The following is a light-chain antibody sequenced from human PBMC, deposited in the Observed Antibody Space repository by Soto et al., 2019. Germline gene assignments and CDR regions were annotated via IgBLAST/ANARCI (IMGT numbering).Light chain of an antibody. J-gene: IGKJ1*01. CDR1: LGVSNW. Sequence: DIQMTQSPSSVSASLGDRVTITCRASLGVSNWLAWYQQKPGKAPKLLIYAASGLESEVPSRFSGRGSGTDFTLTISRLEPEDFAVYYCQQYGSSGTFGQGTKV. V-gene: IGKV1-12*01. CDR3: QQYGSSGT. CDR2: AAS.